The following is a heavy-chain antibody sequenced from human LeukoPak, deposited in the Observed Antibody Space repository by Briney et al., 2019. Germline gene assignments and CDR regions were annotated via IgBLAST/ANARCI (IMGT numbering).Heavy chain of an antibody. Sequence: PGRSLRLSCAASGFTFSSYGMHWVRQAPGKGLEWVAVISYDGSNKYYADSVKGRFTISRDNSKNTLYLQMNSLRAEDTAVYYCARAKGQRWLQPLDYWGQGTLVTVSS. D-gene: IGHD5-24*01. CDR2: ISYDGSNK. J-gene: IGHJ4*02. CDR1: GFTFSSYG. V-gene: IGHV3-30*03. CDR3: ARAKGQRWLQPLDY.